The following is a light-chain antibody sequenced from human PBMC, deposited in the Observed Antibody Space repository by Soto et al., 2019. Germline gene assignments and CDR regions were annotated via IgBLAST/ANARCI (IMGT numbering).Light chain of an antibody. CDR1: QSVSSSY. V-gene: IGKV3-20*01. CDR2: AAS. CDR3: QQYGSSPYT. Sequence: IVLTQSPATLSLSPGERATLSCRASQSVSSSYLGWYQHKRGQAPRLLIYAASSRATGIPDRFSGSGSGTDFTLTISRLEPEDFAVYYCQQYGSSPYTFGQGTKLEIK. J-gene: IGKJ2*01.